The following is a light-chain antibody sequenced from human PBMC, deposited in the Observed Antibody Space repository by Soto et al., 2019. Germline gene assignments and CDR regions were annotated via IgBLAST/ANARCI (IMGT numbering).Light chain of an antibody. CDR3: CSYAGSTTVYV. CDR2: EAS. Sequence: QSALTQPASVSGSPGQSITISCTGTRKDVGNYNLVSWYQQHPGKAPKLVIYEASKRPSGVSNRSSASKSGNTASLTISGLQAEDEADYYCCSYAGSTTVYVFGTGTKLTVL. CDR1: RKDVGNYNL. J-gene: IGLJ1*01. V-gene: IGLV2-23*01.